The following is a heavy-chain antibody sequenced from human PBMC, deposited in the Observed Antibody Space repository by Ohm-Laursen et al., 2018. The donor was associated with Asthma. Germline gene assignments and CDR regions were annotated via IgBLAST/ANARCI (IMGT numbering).Heavy chain of an antibody. CDR2: IFHSGIT. J-gene: IGHJ4*02. CDR1: GGSITSPNW. Sequence: SETLSLTCSVSGGSITSPNWWNWVRQSPAKGLEWIGEIFHSGITNYNPSLKSRVIISVDKSKNHFSLKLTSVTAADTAVYYCARGLSRDGYIGLADWGQGTLVTVSS. D-gene: IGHD5-24*01. V-gene: IGHV4-4*02. CDR3: ARGLSRDGYIGLAD.